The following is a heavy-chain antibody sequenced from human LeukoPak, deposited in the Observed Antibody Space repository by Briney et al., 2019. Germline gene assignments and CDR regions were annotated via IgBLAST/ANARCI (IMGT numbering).Heavy chain of an antibody. CDR3: ARDLFTIFGVVEGNWFDP. Sequence: GGSLRLSCAASGFTFSSYAMHWVRQAPGKGLEWVAVISYDGSNKYYADSVKGRFTISRDNSKNTLYLQMNSLRAEDTAVYYCARDLFTIFGVVEGNWFDPWGQGTLVTVSS. D-gene: IGHD3-3*01. CDR2: ISYDGSNK. J-gene: IGHJ5*02. V-gene: IGHV3-30*04. CDR1: GFTFSSYA.